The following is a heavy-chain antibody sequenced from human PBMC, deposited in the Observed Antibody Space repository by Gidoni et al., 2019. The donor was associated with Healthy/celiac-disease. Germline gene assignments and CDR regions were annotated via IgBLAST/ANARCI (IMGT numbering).Heavy chain of an antibody. CDR2: ISGSGSYI. Sequence: EVQLVASGGGLVKPGGSLPLSRPATGVTFSRYSMNWVRQAPGKGLAWVASISGSGSYIYYADSVKGRFTISRDNAKNSLYLQMNSLRAGDTAVYYCARDPINKAGPHYGVGYYGMDVWGQGTTVTVSS. V-gene: IGHV3-21*01. J-gene: IGHJ6*02. CDR1: GVTFSRYS. D-gene: IGHD4-17*01. CDR3: ARDPINKAGPHYGVGYYGMDV.